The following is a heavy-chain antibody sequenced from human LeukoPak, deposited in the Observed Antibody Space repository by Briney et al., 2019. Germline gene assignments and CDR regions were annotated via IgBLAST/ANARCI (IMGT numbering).Heavy chain of an antibody. CDR2: ISYDGSNK. Sequence: GRSLRLSCAASGFTFSSYAMHWVRQAPGKGLEWVAVISYDGSNKYYADSVKGRFTISRDNSKNTLYLHMNSLRAEDTAVYYCAKVLGYYGDFDYWGQGTLVTVSS. V-gene: IGHV3-30-3*01. CDR3: AKVLGYYGDFDY. D-gene: IGHD3-22*01. CDR1: GFTFSSYA. J-gene: IGHJ4*02.